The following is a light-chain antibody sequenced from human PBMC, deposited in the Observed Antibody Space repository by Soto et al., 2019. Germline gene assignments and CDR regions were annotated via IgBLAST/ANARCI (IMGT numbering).Light chain of an antibody. V-gene: IGKV3-20*01. J-gene: IGKJ1*01. CDR3: QQYGSLSWT. CDR2: GAS. Sequence: DIVLTQSPGTLSLSPGERATLSCRASQSVSSNYLAWYQQRPGQAPRLLIYGASTRATGIPDGFSGSGSGTDFTLTISSLEPEDFAVYYCQQYGSLSWTFGQGTKVEIK. CDR1: QSVSSNY.